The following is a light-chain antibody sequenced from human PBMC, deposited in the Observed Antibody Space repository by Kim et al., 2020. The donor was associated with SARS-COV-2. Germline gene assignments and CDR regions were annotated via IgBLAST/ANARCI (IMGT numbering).Light chain of an antibody. Sequence: ELTQPPSASGTPGQRVTISCSGSSSNIGSNYVYWYQQLPGTAPKLLIYRNNQRPSGVPDRFSGSKSGTSASLAISGLRSEDEADYYCAAWDDSLSAVVFGGGTQLTVL. CDR2: RNN. V-gene: IGLV1-47*01. J-gene: IGLJ2*01. CDR3: AAWDDSLSAVV. CDR1: SSNIGSNY.